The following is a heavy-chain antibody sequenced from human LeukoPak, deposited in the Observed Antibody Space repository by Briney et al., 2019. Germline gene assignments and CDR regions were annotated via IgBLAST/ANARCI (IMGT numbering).Heavy chain of an antibody. Sequence: PSETLSLTCTVSGGSISSYYWSWIRQPPGEGLEWIGYIYYSGSTNYNPSLKSRVTISVDTSKNQFSLKLSSVTAADTAVYYWASGYSYGPPGVFDYWGQGTLVTVSS. CDR3: ASGYSYGPPGVFDY. J-gene: IGHJ4*02. V-gene: IGHV4-59*01. CDR2: IYYSGST. CDR1: GGSISSYY. D-gene: IGHD5-18*01.